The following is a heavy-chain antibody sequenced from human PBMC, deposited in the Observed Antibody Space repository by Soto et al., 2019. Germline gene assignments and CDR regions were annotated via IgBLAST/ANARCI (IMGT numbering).Heavy chain of an antibody. Sequence: AASLKLSCKASGGSFSSYAISWLRKAPEQGLEWMGGIIPIFGTANYAQKFQGRVTITADESTSTAYMELSSLRSEDTAVYYCASRAGGYSGYDWFDPWGKGTLVTVSS. CDR1: GGSFSSYA. J-gene: IGHJ5*02. CDR2: IIPIFGTA. D-gene: IGHD5-12*01. CDR3: ASRAGGYSGYDWFDP. V-gene: IGHV1-69*01.